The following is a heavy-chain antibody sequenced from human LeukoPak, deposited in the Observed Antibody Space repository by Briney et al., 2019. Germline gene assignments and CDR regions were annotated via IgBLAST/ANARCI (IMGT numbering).Heavy chain of an antibody. CDR1: GITLSNYG. V-gene: IGHV3-23*01. CDR2: ISDSGGRT. J-gene: IGHJ4*01. Sequence: GGSLRLSCAVSGITLSNYGMSWVRQAPGKGLEWVAGISDSGGRTNYADSVKGRFAISRDNPRNTLYLQMNSLRAEDTAVYYCAREKGDYWGQGTLVTVSS. CDR3: AREKGDY.